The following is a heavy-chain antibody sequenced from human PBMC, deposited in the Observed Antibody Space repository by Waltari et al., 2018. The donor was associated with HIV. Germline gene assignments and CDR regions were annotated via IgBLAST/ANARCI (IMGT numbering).Heavy chain of an antibody. V-gene: IGHV3-23*01. CDR1: GFTFSRHA. Sequence: EVQLLESGGGLVQPGGSLRLSCAASGFTFSRHAMSWVRQAPGKGLEWVSAISGSGGSTYYVDSVKGRFTISRDNSKNTLYLQMNSLRAEDTAVYYCAKVPLEVTTNYYYGMDVWGQGTTVTVSS. CDR3: AKVPLEVTTNYYYGMDV. CDR2: ISGSGGST. J-gene: IGHJ6*02. D-gene: IGHD4-17*01.